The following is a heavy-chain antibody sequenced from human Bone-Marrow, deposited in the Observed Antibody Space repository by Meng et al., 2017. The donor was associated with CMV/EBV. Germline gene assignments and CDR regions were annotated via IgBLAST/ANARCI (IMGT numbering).Heavy chain of an antibody. Sequence: GESLKISCAGSGFTFNSFEMNWVRQVPGEGLEWVSYISSSGGDRRYADSVKGRFTISRDNAKNSLYLQMNSLRVEDTAVYYCARDLRKEYGMDVWGRGTTVTVSS. CDR2: ISSSGGDR. J-gene: IGHJ6*02. CDR3: ARDLRKEYGMDV. V-gene: IGHV3-48*03. CDR1: GFTFNSFE.